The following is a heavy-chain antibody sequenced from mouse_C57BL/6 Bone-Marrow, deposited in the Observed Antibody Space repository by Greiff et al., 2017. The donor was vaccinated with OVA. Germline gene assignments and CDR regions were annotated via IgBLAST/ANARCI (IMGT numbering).Heavy chain of an antibody. Sequence: SGAELVRPGTSVKMSCKASGYTFTNYWIGWAKQRPGHGLEWFGDIYPGGGYTNYNEKFKGKATLTADKSSRTAYMQFRSLTSSSSSLYYCARVGLRPFAYWGPGTTLTVSS. J-gene: IGHJ2*01. CDR1: GYTFTNYW. V-gene: IGHV1-63*01. CDR2: IYPGGGYT. CDR3: ARVGLRPFAY. D-gene: IGHD2-4*01.